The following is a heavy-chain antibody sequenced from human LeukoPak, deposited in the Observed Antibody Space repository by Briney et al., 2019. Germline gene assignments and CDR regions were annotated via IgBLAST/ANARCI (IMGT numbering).Heavy chain of an antibody. CDR1: GFTFSSHS. J-gene: IGHJ4*02. V-gene: IGHV3-7*01. Sequence: PGGSLRLSCAASGFTFSSHSMGWVPQAPGKGLECVATIGLDGAQKDFVDSVKGRFTLSRDNAKNSLFLEMNRLRVEDTAVYYCARWRGLQSEFDCWGQGTLVSVSS. CDR2: IGLDGAQK. D-gene: IGHD5-24*01. CDR3: ARWRGLQSEFDC.